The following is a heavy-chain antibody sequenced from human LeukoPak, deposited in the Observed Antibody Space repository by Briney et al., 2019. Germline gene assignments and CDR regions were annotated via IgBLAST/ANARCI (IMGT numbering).Heavy chain of an antibody. CDR1: GFTFDDYT. J-gene: IGHJ4*02. Sequence: GGSLRLSCAASGFTFDDYTMHWVRQTPGKGLEWVSRIDSDGSRTDYADSVKGRFTISRDNAKNSLYLQMNSLRAEDTAVYYCARVSKTGRHGQDDYWGQGTLVTVSS. V-gene: IGHV3-74*01. CDR3: ARVSKTGRHGQDDY. D-gene: IGHD4-11*01. CDR2: IDSDGSRT.